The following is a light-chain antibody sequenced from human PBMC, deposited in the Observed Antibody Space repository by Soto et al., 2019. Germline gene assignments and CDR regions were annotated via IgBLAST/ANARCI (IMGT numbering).Light chain of an antibody. CDR3: GTWDSSLSAGV. V-gene: IGLV1-51*01. CDR1: SSNIGNTD. Sequence: QPVLTQPPSVSAAAGQKVTISCSGSSSNIGNTDVSWYQQLPGAAPKLLIYDNTKRPSGIPDRFSGSKSGSSATLGITGLQTGDEADYYCGTWDSSLSAGVFGGGTKLTVL. CDR2: DNT. J-gene: IGLJ3*02.